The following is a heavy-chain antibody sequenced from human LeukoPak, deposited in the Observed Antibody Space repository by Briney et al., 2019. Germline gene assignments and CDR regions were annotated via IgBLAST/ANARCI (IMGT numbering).Heavy chain of an antibody. D-gene: IGHD3-16*02. CDR3: ARVPHYDYVWGSYRYYYYYMDV. Sequence: PGGSLRLSCAASGFTFSSYEMNWVRQAPGKGLEWVSYISGSGSTIYYADSVKGRFTISRDNAKNSLYLQMNSLRAEDTAVYYCARVPHYDYVWGSYRYYYYYMDVWGKGTTVTVSS. J-gene: IGHJ6*03. V-gene: IGHV3-48*03. CDR1: GFTFSSYE. CDR2: ISGSGSTI.